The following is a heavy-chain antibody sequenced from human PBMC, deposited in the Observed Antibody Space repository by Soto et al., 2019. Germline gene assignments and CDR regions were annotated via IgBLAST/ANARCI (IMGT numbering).Heavy chain of an antibody. D-gene: IGHD6-6*01. J-gene: IGHJ4*02. Sequence: PXETLSLTCTVAGCSISSSSYYWGWIRQPPGKGLEWIGSIYYSGSTYYNPSLKSRVTISVDTSKNQFSLKLSSVTAADTAVYYCASPATSIAARPGDYWGQGTLGTVSS. CDR1: GCSISSSSYY. CDR2: IYYSGST. CDR3: ASPATSIAARPGDY. V-gene: IGHV4-39*01.